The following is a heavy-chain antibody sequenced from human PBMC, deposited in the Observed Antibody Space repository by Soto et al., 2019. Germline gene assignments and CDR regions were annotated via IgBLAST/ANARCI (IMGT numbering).Heavy chain of an antibody. CDR2: IYYSGST. CDR1: VGSINSRDYQ. D-gene: IGHD3-10*01. J-gene: IGHJ6*02. V-gene: IGHV4-30-4*01. Sequence: TLALSCGYSVGSINSRDYQLSCVLQSPGKGLEWIGAIYYSGSTYYNPSLKSRIRISVDTSKNQFSLKVNSVTAADTAVYYCARYYRVPSAGAMDVWGQGTTVTVSS. CDR3: ARYYRVPSAGAMDV.